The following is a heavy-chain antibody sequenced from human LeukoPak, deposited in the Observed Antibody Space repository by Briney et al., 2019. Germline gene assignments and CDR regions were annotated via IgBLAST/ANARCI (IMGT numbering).Heavy chain of an antibody. J-gene: IGHJ4*02. V-gene: IGHV3-21*01. D-gene: IGHD3-22*01. Sequence: GGSLRLSCVASGFTFSSYSINWVRQAPGKGLEWVSFISSSTSYIYYADSVKGRFTISRDNAKKSLYLQMNSLRAEDTAVYYCARDRAYYDSSGYLNDYWGQGTLVTVSS. CDR2: ISSSTSYI. CDR1: GFTFSSYS. CDR3: ARDRAYYDSSGYLNDY.